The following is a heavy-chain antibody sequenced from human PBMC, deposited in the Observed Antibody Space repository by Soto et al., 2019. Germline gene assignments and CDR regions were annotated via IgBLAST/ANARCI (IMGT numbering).Heavy chain of an antibody. CDR1: GFSISSRTYY. CDR3: ASQNSGYDLYYYYYYMDV. D-gene: IGHD5-12*01. V-gene: IGHV4-39*01. CDR2: VYYSGSA. Sequence: SETLCLTCTVSGFSISSRTYYWVWVRQPPGKGLEYIGSVYYSGSASYNPSLKSRVTISVDTSKNQFSLKLNSVTAADTAVYYCASQNSGYDLYYYYYYMDVWGKGTTVTVSS. J-gene: IGHJ6*03.